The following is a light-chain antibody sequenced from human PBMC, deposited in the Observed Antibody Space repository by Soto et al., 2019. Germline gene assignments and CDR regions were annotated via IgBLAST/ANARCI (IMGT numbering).Light chain of an antibody. V-gene: IGKV1-27*01. CDR2: AAS. J-gene: IGKJ3*01. CDR3: QNYNSAPYT. Sequence: MTQSPGTLSVSPGERATLSCRASQSVGRDLAWYQQKPGKVPNLLIYAASTLQSGVPSRFSGTGSETDFALTISSLQPEDVATYYCQNYNSAPYTFGPGTKVDIK. CDR1: QSVGRD.